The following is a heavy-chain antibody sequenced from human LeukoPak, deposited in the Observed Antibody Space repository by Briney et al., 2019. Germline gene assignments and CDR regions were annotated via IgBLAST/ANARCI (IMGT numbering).Heavy chain of an antibody. Sequence: PSETLSLTCTVSGGSISSYYWSWIRQPPGKGLEWIGYIYYSGSTNYNPSLKSRVTISVDTSKNQFSLKLSSVTAADTAVYYCAGDGRLLNDAFDIWGQGTMVTVSS. CDR3: AGDGRLLNDAFDI. V-gene: IGHV4-59*01. J-gene: IGHJ3*02. CDR1: GGSISSYY. D-gene: IGHD6-25*01. CDR2: IYYSGST.